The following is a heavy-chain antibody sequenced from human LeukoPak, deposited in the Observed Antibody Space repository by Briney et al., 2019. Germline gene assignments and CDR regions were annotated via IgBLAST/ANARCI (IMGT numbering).Heavy chain of an antibody. J-gene: IGHJ4*02. Sequence: PSETLSLTCTVSGGSISSYYWSWIRQPPGKGLEWIGYIYYSGSTNYNPSLKSRVTISVDTSKNQFSLKLSSVTAADTAVYYCARHGYSSSWSTFFDYWGQGNLVTVSS. CDR3: ARHGYSSSWSTFFDY. CDR2: IYYSGST. D-gene: IGHD6-13*01. V-gene: IGHV4-59*08. CDR1: GGSISSYY.